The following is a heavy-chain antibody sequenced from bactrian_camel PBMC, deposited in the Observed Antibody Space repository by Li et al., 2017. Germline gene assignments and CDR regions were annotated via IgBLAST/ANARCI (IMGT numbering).Heavy chain of an antibody. Sequence: HVQLVESGGDSVQAGGSLRLSCQVSENRDKYACMGWFRQSPGKDRELVLSIRSDGIKTYGDDVKGRFTLSQDNAKNTVYLQMNSLKTEDTAMYYCAVGIEMYRGNFLFCRTENNYWGQGTQVTVS. CDR2: IRSDGIK. J-gene: IGHJ4*01. CDR1: ENRDKYAC. V-gene: IGHV3S53*01. CDR3: AVGIEMYRGNFLFCRTENNY.